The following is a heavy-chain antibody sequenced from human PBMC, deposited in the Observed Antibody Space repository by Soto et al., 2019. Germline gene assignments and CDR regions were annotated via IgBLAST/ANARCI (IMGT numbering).Heavy chain of an antibody. J-gene: IGHJ4*02. CDR2: ISYDGSNK. Sequence: PGGSLRLSCAASGFTFSSYGMHWVRQAPGKGLEWVAVISYDGSNKYYADSVKGRFTISRDNSKNTLYLQMNSLRAEDTAVYYCAIPYCSGGSCYSPFDYWGQGTLVTVSS. CDR1: GFTFSSYG. D-gene: IGHD2-15*01. V-gene: IGHV3-30*03. CDR3: AIPYCSGGSCYSPFDY.